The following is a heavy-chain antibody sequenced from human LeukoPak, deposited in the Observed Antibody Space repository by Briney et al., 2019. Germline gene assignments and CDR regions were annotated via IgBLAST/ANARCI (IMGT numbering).Heavy chain of an antibody. CDR3: ARTNDGDYRNWFDP. J-gene: IGHJ5*02. Sequence: SGPTLVNPTQTLTLTCTFSGFSLSTSGMRVSWIRPPPGKALEWLARIDWDDDKFYSTSLKTRLTISKDTSKNQVVLTMTNMDPVDTATYYCARTNDGDYRNWFDPWGQGTLVTVSS. D-gene: IGHD4-17*01. CDR2: IDWDDDK. V-gene: IGHV2-70*04. CDR1: GFSLSTSGMR.